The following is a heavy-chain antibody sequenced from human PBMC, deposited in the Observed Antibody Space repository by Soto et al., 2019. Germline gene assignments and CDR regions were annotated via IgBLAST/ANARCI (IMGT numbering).Heavy chain of an antibody. Sequence: KALSRGLEWLGRTYYRSKGYNEYAVPVKSRIIVKPDTSKNQFSLQLNSVTPEDTAVYYCARASGYFDYWGQGTLVTVSS. CDR3: ARASGYFDY. J-gene: IGHJ4*02. V-gene: IGHV6-1*01. CDR2: TYYRSKGYN. D-gene: IGHD6-6*01.